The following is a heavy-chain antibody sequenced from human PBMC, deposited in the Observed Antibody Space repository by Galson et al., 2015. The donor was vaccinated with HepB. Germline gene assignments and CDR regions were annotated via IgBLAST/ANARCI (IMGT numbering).Heavy chain of an antibody. Sequence: SLRLSCAASGFTFRNFWMSWVRQAPGKGLESVANINQDGSEEYYVDSVRGRFTISRDNAKNSLYLQMNSLRAEDTAIYYCAVARRTPMVAGSPLSWGQGTLVTVSS. D-gene: IGHD6-19*01. J-gene: IGHJ4*02. CDR2: INQDGSEE. CDR3: AVARRTPMVAGSPLS. CDR1: GFTFRNFW. V-gene: IGHV3-7*03.